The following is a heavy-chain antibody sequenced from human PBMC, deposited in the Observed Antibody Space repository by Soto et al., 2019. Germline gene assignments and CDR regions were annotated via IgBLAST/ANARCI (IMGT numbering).Heavy chain of an antibody. J-gene: IGHJ5*02. Sequence: EVQLLESGGHLLQPGGSLRLSCAASGFTFSAFAMTWVRQAPGKGLDWVSTISGNGVSIHYADSVKGRFTISRDNSKNTLYLQTNSLRAEHTAVYYCAKDSRWFDPWGQGTLVTVSS. CDR1: GFTFSAFA. V-gene: IGHV3-23*01. CDR2: ISGNGVSI. CDR3: AKDSRWFDP.